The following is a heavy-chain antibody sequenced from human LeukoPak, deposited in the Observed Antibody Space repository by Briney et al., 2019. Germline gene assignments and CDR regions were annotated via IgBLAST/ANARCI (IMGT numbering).Heavy chain of an antibody. CDR3: TRDRIMTDF. CDR2: IKRKTDGGTT. CDR1: GFTFSDAW. J-gene: IGHJ4*02. D-gene: IGHD2-15*01. V-gene: IGHV3-15*07. Sequence: KPGGSLRLSCAASGFTFSDAWMNWVRQAPGKGLEWVGRIKRKTDGGTTDYAAPVKGRFTISRDDSKSIAYLQMNSLKTEDTALYYCTRDRIMTDFWGQGTLVTVSS.